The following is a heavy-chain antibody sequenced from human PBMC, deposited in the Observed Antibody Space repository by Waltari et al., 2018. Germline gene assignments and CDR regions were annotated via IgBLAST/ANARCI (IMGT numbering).Heavy chain of an antibody. Sequence: EVQLVESGGGLVQPGGSLRLSCAASGFTFSSYAMSWVRQAPGKGVEWGEGMSGRGCSKYYADSGKGRFTSSRDNSKNTLYLQMNSLRAEDTAVYYCAKNGLGGTKGGMDVWGQGTTVTVSS. J-gene: IGHJ6*02. CDR2: MSGRGCSK. CDR1: GFTFSSYA. D-gene: IGHD2-8*01. V-gene: IGHV3-23*04. CDR3: AKNGLGGTKGGMDV.